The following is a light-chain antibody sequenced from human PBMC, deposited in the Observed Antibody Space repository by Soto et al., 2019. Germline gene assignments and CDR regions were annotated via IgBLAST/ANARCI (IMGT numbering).Light chain of an antibody. CDR3: QQHDILPIT. CDR1: QNLSRYF. J-gene: IGKJ5*01. V-gene: IGKV3-20*01. CDR2: GAS. Sequence: EIVFTQSPAPLSLSPGERATLSCRARQNLSRYFLAWYQHKPGQAPRLLISGASRRATGIPDRFSGAGSGTDFTLTISRLEPEDFALYYCQQHDILPITFGQGTRLEIK.